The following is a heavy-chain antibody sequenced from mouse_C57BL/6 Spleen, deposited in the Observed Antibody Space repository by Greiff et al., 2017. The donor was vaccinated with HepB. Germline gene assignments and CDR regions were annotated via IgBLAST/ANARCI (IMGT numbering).Heavy chain of an antibody. J-gene: IGHJ1*03. Sequence: EVQLQQSGTVLARPGASVKMSCKTSGYTFTSYWMHWVKQRPGQGLEWIGAIYPGNSDTSYNQKFKGKAKLTAVTSASTAYMELSSLTNEDSAVYYCTPYYGSSYDWYFDGWGTGTTVTVSS. CDR3: TPYYGSSYDWYFDG. D-gene: IGHD1-1*01. V-gene: IGHV1-5*01. CDR1: GYTFTSYW. CDR2: IYPGNSDT.